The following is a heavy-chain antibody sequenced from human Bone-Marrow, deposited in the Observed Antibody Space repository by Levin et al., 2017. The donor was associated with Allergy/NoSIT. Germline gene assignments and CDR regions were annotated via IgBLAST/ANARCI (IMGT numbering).Heavy chain of an antibody. CDR3: ARVHLDCSGTDCYRGHFDY. Sequence: PSQTLSLTCAVSVGSINDYFWTWIRQPPGKGLEWIGTIYYTGSTNFNPSLRSRVSMSVDTSKNQFFLRLQSVTAADTAVYYCARVHLDCSGTDCYRGHFDYWGHGILVTVSS. CDR2: IYYTGST. V-gene: IGHV4-59*01. D-gene: IGHD2-2*02. CDR1: VGSINDYF. J-gene: IGHJ4*01.